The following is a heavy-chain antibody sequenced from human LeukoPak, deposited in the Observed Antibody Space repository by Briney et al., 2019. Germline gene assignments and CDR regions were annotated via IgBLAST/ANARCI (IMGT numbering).Heavy chain of an antibody. V-gene: IGHV4-39*01. D-gene: IGHD3-16*02. Sequence: SETLSLTCTVSGDSIRRDNYYWGWIRQPPGKGLEWIGSIYYSGSTYCNPSLKSRVSISVDPSKSQFSLKPTSVAAADTAVYYCATHPLLDYWGQGSLVTVSS. CDR1: GDSIRRDNYY. J-gene: IGHJ4*02. CDR2: IYYSGST. CDR3: ATHPLLDY.